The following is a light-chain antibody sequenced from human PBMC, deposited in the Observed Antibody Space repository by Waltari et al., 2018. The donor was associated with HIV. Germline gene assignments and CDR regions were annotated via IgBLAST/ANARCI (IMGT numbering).Light chain of an antibody. Sequence: EIVLTPYPLSLPVAPGEAASISCRARQSLLHNNGNTYLDWYVQKPGQSPQLLIYLASHRTSGVPERFSGSGSGTNFTMKITRVEAEDVGTYYCLQSLHTPRFSFGPGTKVDI. V-gene: IGKV2-28*01. CDR2: LAS. CDR1: QSLLHNNGNTY. CDR3: LQSLHTPRFS. J-gene: IGKJ3*01.